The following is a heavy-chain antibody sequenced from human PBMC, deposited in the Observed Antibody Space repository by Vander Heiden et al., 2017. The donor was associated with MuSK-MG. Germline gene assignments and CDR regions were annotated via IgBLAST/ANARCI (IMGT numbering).Heavy chain of an antibody. CDR3: ARIPYDDSSGYYVYYYYYGMDV. CDR1: GFSLSTSGMC. Sequence: QVTLRESGPALVKPTQTLTLTCTFSGFSLSTSGMCVSWIRQPPGKALEWLALIDWDDDKYYSTSLKTRLTISKDTSKNQVVLTMTNMDPVDTATYYCARIPYDDSSGYYVYYYYYGMDVWGQGTTGTVSS. V-gene: IGHV2-70*01. CDR2: IDWDDDK. J-gene: IGHJ6*02. D-gene: IGHD3-22*01.